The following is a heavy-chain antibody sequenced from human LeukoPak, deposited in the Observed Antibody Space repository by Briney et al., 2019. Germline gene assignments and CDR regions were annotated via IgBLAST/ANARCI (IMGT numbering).Heavy chain of an antibody. Sequence: ASVKVSCKASGYTFFDYYMHWVRQAPGQGLEWMGWINPNSGGTKYAQKFQGSVTMTRDTSISTAYLEVTRLRSDDTAVYFCARGSKTVRGTKIPSDFWGQGTLVTVSS. J-gene: IGHJ3*01. D-gene: IGHD4-11*01. V-gene: IGHV1-2*02. CDR1: GYTFFDYY. CDR2: INPNSGGT. CDR3: ARGSKTVRGTKIPSDF.